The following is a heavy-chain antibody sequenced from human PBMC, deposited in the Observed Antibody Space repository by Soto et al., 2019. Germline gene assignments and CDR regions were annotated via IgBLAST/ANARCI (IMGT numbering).Heavy chain of an antibody. CDR3: ARGVRYYYGSGLGNWFDP. Sequence: KPSETLSLTCAVYGGSFSGYYWSWIRQPPGKGLEWIGEINHSGSTNYNPSLKSRVTISVDTSKNQFSLKLSSVTAADTAVYYCARGVRYYYGSGLGNWFDPWGQGTLVTVYS. J-gene: IGHJ5*02. V-gene: IGHV4-34*01. CDR1: GGSFSGYY. D-gene: IGHD3-10*01. CDR2: INHSGST.